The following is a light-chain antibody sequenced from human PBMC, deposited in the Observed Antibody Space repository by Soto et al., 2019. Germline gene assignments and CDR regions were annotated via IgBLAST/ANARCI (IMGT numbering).Light chain of an antibody. V-gene: IGKV3-15*01. Sequence: EIVMTQSPATLSVSPGERATLSCRASQSISSNLAWYQQKPGQAPSLLLYGASTRATGIPARFSGSGSGTDFTLTISSLQAEDVAVYYCQQYYSSPYTFGQGTKLEF. CDR1: QSISSN. J-gene: IGKJ2*01. CDR3: QQYYSSPYT. CDR2: GAS.